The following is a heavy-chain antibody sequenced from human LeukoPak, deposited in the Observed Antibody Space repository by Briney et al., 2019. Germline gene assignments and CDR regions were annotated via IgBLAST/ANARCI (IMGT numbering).Heavy chain of an antibody. CDR1: GFTFGAYG. CDR3: SRGLGSGNPVDI. Sequence: GGSLRPSCAASGFTFGAYGMSWFRQAPGKGLEWVGFIRSKTYGGTAECAASVKGRFTISRDDSKSIAYLQMNSLKAEDTAVYYCSRGLGSGNPVDIWGQGTMVTVS. CDR2: IRSKTYGGTA. J-gene: IGHJ3*02. D-gene: IGHD3-10*01. V-gene: IGHV3-49*03.